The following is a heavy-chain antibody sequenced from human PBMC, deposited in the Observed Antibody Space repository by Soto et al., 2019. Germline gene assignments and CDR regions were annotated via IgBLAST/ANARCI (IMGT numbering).Heavy chain of an antibody. D-gene: IGHD6-19*01. CDR1: GFTLSDYY. CDR2: ISSSSSYT. Sequence: QVHLVESGGGLVKPGGSLRLTCAASGFTLSDYYMIWIRQAPGKGLKWVSYISSSSSYTNYADSVKGRFTISRDNAKNSLYLQMNSLRADDTAVYYCARVRALAADGMDVWGQGTTVTVSS. CDR3: ARVRALAADGMDV. J-gene: IGHJ6*02. V-gene: IGHV3-11*05.